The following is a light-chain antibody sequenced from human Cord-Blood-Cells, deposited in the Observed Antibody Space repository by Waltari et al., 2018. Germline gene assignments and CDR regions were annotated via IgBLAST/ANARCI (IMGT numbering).Light chain of an antibody. CDR1: TTAAGSYND. V-gene: IGLV2-8*01. CDR2: EVS. CDR3: SSYAGSNNFDV. Sequence: QPALTQPPSASASPRHPVTIPCTATTTAAGSYNDASWHQQHPRTAPKLMIYEVSTRPSGVPDRFSGSKSGNTASLTVSGLQAEDEADYYCSSYAGSNNFDVFGTGTKVTVL. J-gene: IGLJ1*01.